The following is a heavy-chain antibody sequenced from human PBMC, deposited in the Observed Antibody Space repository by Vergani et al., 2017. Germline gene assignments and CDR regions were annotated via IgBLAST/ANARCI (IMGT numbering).Heavy chain of an antibody. Sequence: QVQQQESGPGQVKPSETLSITCTVSGGSISSYYWSWIRQPPGKGLEWSGYNYYSGVTNYNTSRQSRVTISVDTSKKQLSLKLSSVTAADTAVYYCAGAVAMASLDYWGQGTLVTVSS. J-gene: IGHJ4*02. CDR2: NYYSGVT. V-gene: IGHV4-59*08. D-gene: IGHD6-19*01. CDR1: GGSISSYY. CDR3: AGAVAMASLDY.